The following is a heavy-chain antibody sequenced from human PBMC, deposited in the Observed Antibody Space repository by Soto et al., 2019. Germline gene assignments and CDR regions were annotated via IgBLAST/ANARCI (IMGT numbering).Heavy chain of an antibody. CDR2: IGTTGDA. D-gene: IGHD6-19*01. CDR3: AGGRSCWYAEFDF. Sequence: EVQLVESGGGLVQPGGSLRLSCAASGFTFSSYDMHWVRQTAGKGLEWVAAIGTTGDAYYPGSATGRFTISRENAKNSLYLQMNNLRVGDTAVYFCAGGRSCWYAEFDFWGQGTQVTVSS. J-gene: IGHJ4*02. V-gene: IGHV3-13*01. CDR1: GFTFSSYD.